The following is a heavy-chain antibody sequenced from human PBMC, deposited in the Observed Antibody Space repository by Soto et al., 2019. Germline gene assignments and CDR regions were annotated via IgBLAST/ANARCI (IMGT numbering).Heavy chain of an antibody. Sequence: KASETLSLTCTVSGGSVSSGSYYWSWIRQPPGKGLEWIGYIYYSGSTNYNPSLKSRVTISVDTSKNQFSLKLSSVTAADTAVYYCARSDGYSSFDYWGQGTLVTVSS. CDR3: ARSDGYSSFDY. CDR1: GGSVSSGSYY. V-gene: IGHV4-61*01. CDR2: IYYSGST. D-gene: IGHD4-4*01. J-gene: IGHJ4*02.